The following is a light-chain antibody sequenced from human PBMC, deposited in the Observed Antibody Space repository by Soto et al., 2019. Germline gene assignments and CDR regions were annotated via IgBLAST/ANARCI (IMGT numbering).Light chain of an antibody. CDR1: QSISIW. CDR3: QQYNSLWT. V-gene: IGKV1-5*03. CDR2: KAS. J-gene: IGKJ1*01. Sequence: DIQMTQSPSTLSASVGDRVTITCRASQSISIWLAWYQQKPGKAPKLLIYKASSLESGVPSRFSGSGSGTDFTLTISSLQPDYFATYYCQQYNSLWTFGHGTKVEIK.